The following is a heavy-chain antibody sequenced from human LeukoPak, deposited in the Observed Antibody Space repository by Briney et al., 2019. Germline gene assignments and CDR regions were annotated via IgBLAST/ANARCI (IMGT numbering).Heavy chain of an antibody. V-gene: IGHV3-23*01. CDR2: ITPSGGST. CDR1: GFTFSSYW. Sequence: PGGSLRLSCAASGFTFSSYWMSWVRQAPGKGLEWVSAITPSGGSTYYGDSVKGRFSISRDNSKNMLYLQMNSLRVEDTAVYYRAKYYYGSGSPIFDYWGQGTLVTVSS. J-gene: IGHJ4*02. D-gene: IGHD3-10*01. CDR3: AKYYYGSGSPIFDY.